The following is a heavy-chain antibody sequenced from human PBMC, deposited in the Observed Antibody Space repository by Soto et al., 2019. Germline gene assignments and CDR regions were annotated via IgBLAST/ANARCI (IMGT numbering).Heavy chain of an antibody. V-gene: IGHV4-59*01. J-gene: IGHJ4*02. Sequence: SETLSLICTVSGTSTSSYYWSWIRQPPGKGLEWIANIHYSGTTNYNPSLASRVTLSVDTSKNQFSLKMTSVTAADRAMYFCARYNSYAIDYWGRGTLVTVSS. CDR2: IHYSGTT. CDR1: GTSTSSYY. CDR3: ARYNSYAIDY. D-gene: IGHD2-8*01.